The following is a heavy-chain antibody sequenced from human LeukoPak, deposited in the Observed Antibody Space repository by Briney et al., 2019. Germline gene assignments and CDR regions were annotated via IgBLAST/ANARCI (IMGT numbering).Heavy chain of an antibody. CDR1: GVSISSYY. CDR2: IYYSGST. J-gene: IGHJ4*02. Sequence: SETLSLTCTVSGVSISSYYWSWIRQPPGKGLEWIGYIYYSGSTNYNPSLKSRVTISVDTSKNQFSLKLSSVTAADTAVYYCARHGSTYALRNWGQGTLVTVSS. D-gene: IGHD2-2*01. V-gene: IGHV4-59*08. CDR3: ARHGSTYALRN.